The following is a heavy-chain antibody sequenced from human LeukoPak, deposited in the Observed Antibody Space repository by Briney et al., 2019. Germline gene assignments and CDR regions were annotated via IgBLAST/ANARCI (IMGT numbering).Heavy chain of an antibody. Sequence: GGSLRLSCAASGFTVSSNYMSWVRQAPGKGLEWVSVIYSGGSTYYADSVKDRFTISRDNSKNTLYLQMNSLRPEDTAVYYCAGETHWGPESYWGQGTLVTVSS. CDR3: AGETHWGPESY. D-gene: IGHD7-27*01. J-gene: IGHJ4*02. CDR1: GFTVSSNY. V-gene: IGHV3-66*01. CDR2: IYSGGST.